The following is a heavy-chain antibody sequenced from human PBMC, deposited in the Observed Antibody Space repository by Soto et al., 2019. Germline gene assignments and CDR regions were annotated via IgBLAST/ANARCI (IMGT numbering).Heavy chain of an antibody. V-gene: IGHV4-30-2*01. CDR3: ARAGYSGYDLTFDY. D-gene: IGHD5-12*01. J-gene: IGHJ4*02. CDR1: GGSISSGGYS. Sequence: QLQESGSGLVKPSQTLSLTCAVSGGSISSGGYSWSWIRQPPGKGLEWIGYIYHSGSTYYNPSLRSRVTISVDKSNNQFSLKLSSVTAADTAVYYCARAGYSGYDLTFDYWGQGTLVTVSS. CDR2: IYHSGST.